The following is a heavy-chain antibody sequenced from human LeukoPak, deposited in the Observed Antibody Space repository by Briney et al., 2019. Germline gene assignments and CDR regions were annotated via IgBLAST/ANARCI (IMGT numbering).Heavy chain of an antibody. J-gene: IGHJ6*02. CDR2: IYYSGST. V-gene: IGHV4-59*08. CDR1: GGSLSSYY. Sequence: SETLSLTCTVSGGSLSSYYWSWIRQPPGKGLEWIGYIYYSGSTNYNPSLKSRVTISVDTSKNQFSLKLSSVTAADTAVYYCARLYGSGSYFADYYYGMDVWGQGTTVTVSS. CDR3: ARLYGSGSYFADYYYGMDV. D-gene: IGHD3-10*01.